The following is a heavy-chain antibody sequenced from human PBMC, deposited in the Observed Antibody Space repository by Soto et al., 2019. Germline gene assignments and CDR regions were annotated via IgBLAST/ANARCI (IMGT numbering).Heavy chain of an antibody. D-gene: IGHD3-3*01. Sequence: TSETLSLTCAVSGGSISSSNWWSWVRQPPGKGLEWIGEIYHSGSTNYNPSLKSRVTISVDKSKNQFSLKLSSVTAADTAVYYCARARFLEWLFHYGMDVWGQGTTVTVSS. CDR1: GGSISSSNW. J-gene: IGHJ6*02. CDR2: IYHSGST. CDR3: ARARFLEWLFHYGMDV. V-gene: IGHV4-4*02.